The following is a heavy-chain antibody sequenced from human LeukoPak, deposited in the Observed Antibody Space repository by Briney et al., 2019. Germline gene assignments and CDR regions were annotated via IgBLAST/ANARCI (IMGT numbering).Heavy chain of an antibody. Sequence: PGGSLRLSCAASGFTFSSYGMHWVCQAPGKGLEWVAVIWYDGSNKYYADSVKGRFTISRDNSKNTLYLQMNSLRAEDTAVYYCARGSGYYYYYGMDVWGQGTTVTVSS. V-gene: IGHV3-33*01. CDR3: ARGSGYYYYYGMDV. J-gene: IGHJ6*02. CDR2: IWYDGSNK. CDR1: GFTFSSYG.